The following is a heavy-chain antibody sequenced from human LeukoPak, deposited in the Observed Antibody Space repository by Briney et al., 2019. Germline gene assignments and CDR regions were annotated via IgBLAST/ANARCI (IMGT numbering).Heavy chain of an antibody. J-gene: IGHJ4*02. V-gene: IGHV3-30*02. CDR3: ARDMVGSGRGYFDY. CDR2: IRYDGNNK. Sequence: GGSLRLSCAASGFTFSAHGMHWVCQAPGKGLEWVAYIRYDGNNKQYADSVKGRFTISRDNSKNTLYLQMNSLRAEDTAVYYCARDMVGSGRGYFDYWGQGTLVTVSS. D-gene: IGHD4/OR15-4a*01. CDR1: GFTFSAHG.